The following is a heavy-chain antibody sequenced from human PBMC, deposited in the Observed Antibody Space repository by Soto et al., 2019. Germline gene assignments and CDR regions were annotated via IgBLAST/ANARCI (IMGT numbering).Heavy chain of an antibody. V-gene: IGHV4-30-4*01. CDR3: ARARELRGTYFDY. J-gene: IGHJ4*02. CDR1: GASIRSTDYY. D-gene: IGHD1-26*01. Sequence: SETLSLTCTVSGASIRSTDYYWSWIRQAPGKGLEWIGYVYYTGSTYYNPSLMSRLTISVDTSKNQFSLKLTSVTAADTAVYYCARARELRGTYFDYWGQGTLVTVSS. CDR2: VYYTGST.